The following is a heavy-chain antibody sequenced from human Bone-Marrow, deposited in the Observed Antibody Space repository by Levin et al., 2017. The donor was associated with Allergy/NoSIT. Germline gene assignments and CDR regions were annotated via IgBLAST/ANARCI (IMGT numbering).Heavy chain of an antibody. CDR1: SSTFSDEG. CDR2: ISAYNGNT. D-gene: IGHD4-17*01. CDR3: AELLWEEYEFSDYKGGDVLHI. J-gene: IGHJ3*02. Sequence: RPGGSLRLSCESSSSTFSDEGFTWVRQAPGQGLEWMGWISAYNGNTTYAQKFQGRVTMTTDTSSSTVYMELRRLTSDDTAVYYCAELLWEEYEFSDYKGGDVLHIWGQGTMVTVSS. V-gene: IGHV1-18*01.